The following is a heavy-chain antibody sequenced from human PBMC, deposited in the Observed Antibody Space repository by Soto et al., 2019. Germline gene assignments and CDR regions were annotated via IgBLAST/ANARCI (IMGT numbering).Heavy chain of an antibody. Sequence: ASVKVSCKASGYTFIDYYMHWVRQAPGQGFEWMGRISPKSGGTNYAQKFQGRVTMTWDTSLNTAYMELSSLMSEDTAVYYCAKSEDDSSAYVGYFDYWGQGTMVTVSS. V-gene: IGHV1-2*02. D-gene: IGHD3-22*01. CDR3: AKSEDDSSAYVGYFDY. J-gene: IGHJ4*02. CDR1: GYTFIDYY. CDR2: ISPKSGGT.